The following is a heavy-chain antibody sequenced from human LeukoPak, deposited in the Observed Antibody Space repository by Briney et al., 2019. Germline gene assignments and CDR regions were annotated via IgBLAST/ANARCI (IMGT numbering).Heavy chain of an antibody. V-gene: IGHV3-33*01. Sequence: PGGSLRLSCAASGFTFSSYGMHWVRQAPGKGLEWVAVIWYDGSNKYYADSVKGRFTISRDNSKNTLYLQMNSLRAEDTAVYYCARVYYSYGYNTFDYWGQGTLVTVSS. D-gene: IGHD5-18*01. CDR1: GFTFSSYG. J-gene: IGHJ4*02. CDR3: ARVYYSYGYNTFDY. CDR2: IWYDGSNK.